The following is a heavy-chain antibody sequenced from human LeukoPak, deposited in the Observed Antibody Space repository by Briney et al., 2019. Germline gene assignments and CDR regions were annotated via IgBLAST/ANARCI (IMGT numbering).Heavy chain of an antibody. CDR3: AGRRWLGAFDF. CDR2: MNHIGTP. Sequence: PLETLSLTCAVSGGSFSGYYWSWIRQPPGKRLEWIEGMNHIGTPNYKPSPKSRVTISVNTSNNQFSRKLSSVSAAYTGVYYCAGRRWLGAFDFWGQGTLVSVS. D-gene: IGHD6-19*01. CDR1: GGSFSGYY. V-gene: IGHV4-34*01. J-gene: IGHJ4*02.